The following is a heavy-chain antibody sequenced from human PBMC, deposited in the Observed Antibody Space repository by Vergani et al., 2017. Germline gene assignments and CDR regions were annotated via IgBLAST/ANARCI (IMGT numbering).Heavy chain of an antibody. CDR1: GFTFSSYW. CDR2: IKQDGSEK. V-gene: IGHV3-7*01. D-gene: IGHD6-6*01. Sequence: EVQLVESGGGLVQPGGSLRLSCAASGFTFSSYWMSWVRQAPGKGLEWVANIKQDGSEKYYVDSVKGRFTISRDNAKNSLYLQMNSLRAEDTAVYYCAGDRGIAARPDYYYGMDVWGQGTTVTVSS. CDR3: AGDRGIAARPDYYYGMDV. J-gene: IGHJ6*02.